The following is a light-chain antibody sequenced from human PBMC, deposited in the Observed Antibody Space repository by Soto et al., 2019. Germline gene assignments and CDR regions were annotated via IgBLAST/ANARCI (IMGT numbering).Light chain of an antibody. J-gene: IGKJ4*01. CDR3: HQRSSWPLT. CDR2: DAS. V-gene: IGKV3-11*01. Sequence: EIVLTQSPATLSLSPGERATLSCRASQSVSSYLAWYQQKPGQAPRLLIYDASNRATGIPARFSGSRSGTDFTLTISSLEPEDFAVYFCHQRSSWPLTFGGGTKVDIK. CDR1: QSVSSY.